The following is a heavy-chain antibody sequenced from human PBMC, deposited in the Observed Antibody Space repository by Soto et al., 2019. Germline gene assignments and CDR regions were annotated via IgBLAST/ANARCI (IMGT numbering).Heavy chain of an antibody. Sequence: QFQLVQSGAEVKKPGSSVKVSCKASGGTFSSYTISWVRQAPGQGLEWMGRIIPILGIANYAQKFQGRVTIIANKSTSTAYKELSILRSEDTAVYYSARGTAPGYGRDDWGKWCTVPVSS. V-gene: IGHV1-69*02. J-gene: IGHJ6*04. D-gene: IGHD3-10*01. CDR3: ARGTAPGYGRDD. CDR2: IIPILGIA. CDR1: GGTFSSYT.